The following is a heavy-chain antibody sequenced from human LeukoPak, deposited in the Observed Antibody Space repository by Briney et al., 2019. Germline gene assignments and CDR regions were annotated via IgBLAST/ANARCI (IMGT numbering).Heavy chain of an antibody. CDR2: IYPGDSDT. J-gene: IGHJ4*02. V-gene: IGHV5-51*01. CDR3: ARPGSPSGSYFDY. D-gene: IGHD1-26*01. CDR1: GYNFASFW. Sequence: GESLKISCKGSGYNFASFWIGWVRQMPGKGLEWMGIIYPGDSDTRYSPSFQGQVTISADKSISTAYLQWSSLKASDTAMYYCARPGSPSGSYFDYWGQGTLVTVSS.